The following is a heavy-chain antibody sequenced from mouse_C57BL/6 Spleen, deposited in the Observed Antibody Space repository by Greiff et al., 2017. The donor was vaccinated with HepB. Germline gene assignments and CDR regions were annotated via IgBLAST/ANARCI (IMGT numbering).Heavy chain of an antibody. D-gene: IGHD2-1*01. J-gene: IGHJ2*01. CDR2: IDPETGGT. CDR3: TTYGNVDY. Sequence: VQVVESGAELVRPGASVTLSCKASGYTFTDYEMHWVKQTPVHGLEWIGAIDPETGGTAYNQKFKGKAILTADKSSSTAYMELRSLTSEDSAVYYCTTYGNVDYWGQGTTLTVSS. V-gene: IGHV1-15*01. CDR1: GYTFTDYE.